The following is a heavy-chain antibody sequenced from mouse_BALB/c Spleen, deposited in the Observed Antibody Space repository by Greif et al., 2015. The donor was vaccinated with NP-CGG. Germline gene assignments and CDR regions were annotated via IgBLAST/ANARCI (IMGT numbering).Heavy chain of an antibody. D-gene: IGHD1-1*01. V-gene: IGHV5-6*01. CDR1: GFTFSSYG. J-gene: IGHJ2*01. Sequence: EVMLVESGGDLVKPGGSLKLSCAASGFTFSSYGMSWVRQTPDKRLEWVATISSGGSYTYYPDSVKGRFTITRDNAKNPLYLQMSGLKSEVTAMYYCARHDFWGLYFDYWGQRTTLTVSS. CDR3: ARHDFWGLYFDY. CDR2: ISSGGSYT.